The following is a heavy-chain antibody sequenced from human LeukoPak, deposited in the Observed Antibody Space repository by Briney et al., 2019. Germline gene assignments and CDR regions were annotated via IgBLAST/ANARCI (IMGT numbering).Heavy chain of an antibody. CDR2: IRYDGTNK. Sequence: PGGPLRLSCAASGFTFSSYGIHWVRQAPGKGLEWVAFIRYDGTNKYYADSVKGRFTISRDNSKNTLYLQMNSLRVEDTAVYYCAKGDLNTSPPSPFDPWGQGTLVTVSS. V-gene: IGHV3-30*02. J-gene: IGHJ5*02. CDR1: GFTFSSYG. D-gene: IGHD3-3*01. CDR3: AKGDLNTSPPSPFDP.